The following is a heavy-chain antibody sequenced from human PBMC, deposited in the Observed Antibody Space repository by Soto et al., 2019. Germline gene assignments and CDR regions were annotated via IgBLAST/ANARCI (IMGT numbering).Heavy chain of an antibody. CDR3: ARDYGDYQSGENWFDP. Sequence: SETLSLTCAVSGGSISSGGYSWSWIRQPPGKGLEWIGYIYHSGSTYYNPSLKSRVTISVDRSKNQFSLKLSSVTAADTAVYYCARDYGDYQSGENWFDPWGQGTLVTVSS. D-gene: IGHD4-17*01. CDR1: GGSISSGGYS. V-gene: IGHV4-30-2*01. J-gene: IGHJ5*02. CDR2: IYHSGST.